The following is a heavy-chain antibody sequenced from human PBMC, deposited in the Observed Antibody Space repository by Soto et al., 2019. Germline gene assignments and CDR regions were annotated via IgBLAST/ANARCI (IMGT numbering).Heavy chain of an antibody. CDR3: ATSDMYSSSWYSTSFDI. Sequence: SETLSLTCTVSGGSISSYYWSWIRQPPGKGLEWIGYIYYSGSTNYNPSLKSRVTISVDTSKNQFSLKLSSVTAADTAVYYCATSDMYSSSWYSTSFDIWGQGTMVTVSS. CDR2: IYYSGST. V-gene: IGHV4-59*01. J-gene: IGHJ3*02. D-gene: IGHD6-13*01. CDR1: GGSISSYY.